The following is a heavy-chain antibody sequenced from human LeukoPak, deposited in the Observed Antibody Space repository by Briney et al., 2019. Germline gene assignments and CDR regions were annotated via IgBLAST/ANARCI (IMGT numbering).Heavy chain of an antibody. J-gene: IGHJ4*02. Sequence: ASVKVSCKASGYTFTSYGISWVRHAPGQGLEWMGWISAYNGNTNYAQKLQGRVTMTTDTSTSTAYMELRSLRSDDTAVYYCASTTKVTTGAYGFDYWGQGTLVTVSS. CDR3: ASTTKVTTGAYGFDY. D-gene: IGHD4-17*01. V-gene: IGHV1-18*01. CDR1: GYTFTSYG. CDR2: ISAYNGNT.